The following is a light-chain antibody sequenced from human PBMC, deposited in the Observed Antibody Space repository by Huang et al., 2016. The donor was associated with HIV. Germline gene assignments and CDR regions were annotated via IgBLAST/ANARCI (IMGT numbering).Light chain of an antibody. Sequence: DIQMTQSPSTLSASVGERVTITCRASQSLSSWLAWYQQKPGKAPKVLIYRASKLESGVPSRFSGSGSGTECTLTISSLQPDDFATYYCQQYNSYPYTFGQGTKLEIK. CDR3: QQYNSYPYT. V-gene: IGKV1-5*03. J-gene: IGKJ2*01. CDR1: QSLSSW. CDR2: RAS.